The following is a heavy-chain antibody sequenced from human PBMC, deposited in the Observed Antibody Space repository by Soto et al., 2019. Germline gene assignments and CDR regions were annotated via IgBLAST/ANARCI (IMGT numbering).Heavy chain of an antibody. CDR2: IYWDDDK. CDR1: GFSLSTSGVG. Sequence: QITLKESGPTLVKPTQTLTLTCTFSGFSLSTSGVGVGWIRQPPGKALEWLALIYWDDDKRYSPSLKSRLTXXXXXXXNQVVLTMTNMDPVDTATYYCAHRQKWDGWFDPWGQGTLVTVSS. J-gene: IGHJ5*02. CDR3: AHRQKWDGWFDP. V-gene: IGHV2-5*02. D-gene: IGHD1-26*01.